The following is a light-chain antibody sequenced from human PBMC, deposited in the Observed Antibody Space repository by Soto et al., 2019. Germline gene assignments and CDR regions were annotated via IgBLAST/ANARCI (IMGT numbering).Light chain of an antibody. J-gene: IGKJ1*01. Sequence: DIQMTQSPSTLSASVGDRVTITCRASQSLSSWLAWYQQKLGNAPKLLVFDASNLERGVPSRFSASGSGTEFTLTISSLQPDDFATYYCHQYNAYSRTFGQGTKVEVK. V-gene: IGKV1-5*01. CDR1: QSLSSW. CDR2: DAS. CDR3: HQYNAYSRT.